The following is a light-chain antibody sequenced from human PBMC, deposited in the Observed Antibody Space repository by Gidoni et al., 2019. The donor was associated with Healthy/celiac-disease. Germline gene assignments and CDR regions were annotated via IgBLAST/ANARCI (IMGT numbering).Light chain of an antibody. V-gene: IGKV3-15*01. CDR2: GAS. CDR3: QQYNNWPPLT. Sequence: EIVMTQSPATLSVSPGERATLSCRASKSVSSNLAWYQQKPGQAPRLLIYGASTRATGIPARFSGSGSGTEFPLTLSSLQSEDFAVYFCQQYNNWPPLTFGGGTKVEIK. CDR1: KSVSSN. J-gene: IGKJ4*01.